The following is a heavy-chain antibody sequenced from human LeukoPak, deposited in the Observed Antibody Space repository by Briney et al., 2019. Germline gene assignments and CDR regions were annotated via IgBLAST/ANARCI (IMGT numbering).Heavy chain of an antibody. CDR2: NYYTGTT. Sequence: PSETLSLTCTVSRGSISSDPYYWCWFRQPPGKGLEWLGYNYYTGTTRYNPSLKSRVTISVDTSTNHVSLKLTTVTAADTAVYFCARGEDRGYALDSWGQGILVTVYS. V-gene: IGHV4-30-4*08. CDR1: RGSISSDPYY. CDR3: ARGEDRGYALDS. J-gene: IGHJ4*02. D-gene: IGHD5-12*01.